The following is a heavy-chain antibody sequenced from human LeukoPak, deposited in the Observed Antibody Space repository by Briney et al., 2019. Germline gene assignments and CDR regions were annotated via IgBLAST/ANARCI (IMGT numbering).Heavy chain of an antibody. CDR3: ATAHSRITVFGMRIGCFDP. V-gene: IGHV1-24*01. J-gene: IGHJ5*02. Sequence: ASVKVSFKVSGDTLIELSIHWVRQAPGKGLEWMGGFDPKDSQIIYAQKFQGRVTMTEDTSTDTAYMELSSLRSDDTAVYYWATAHSRITVFGMRIGCFDPWGQGTLVTVSS. D-gene: IGHD3-3*01. CDR2: FDPKDSQI. CDR1: GDTLIELS.